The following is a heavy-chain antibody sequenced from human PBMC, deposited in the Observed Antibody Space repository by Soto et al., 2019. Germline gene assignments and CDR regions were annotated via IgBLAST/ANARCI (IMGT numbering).Heavy chain of an antibody. CDR2: ISAYNGNT. Sequence: QVHLVQSGAEVKMPGASVKVSCKASGFTFTSYAFTWVRQAPGQGLEWMGWISAYNGNTNYARNFRGRVTMTTDSATRTGDMEFRSLTSIVTDVYFCARDFTGWSREGVASWGQGTLV. CDR3: ARDFTGWSREGVAS. J-gene: IGHJ4*02. V-gene: IGHV1-18*01. D-gene: IGHD2-15*01. CDR1: GFTFTSYA.